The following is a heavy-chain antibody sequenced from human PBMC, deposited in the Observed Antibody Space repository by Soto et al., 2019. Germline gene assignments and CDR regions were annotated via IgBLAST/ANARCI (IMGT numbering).Heavy chain of an antibody. J-gene: IGHJ3*02. CDR3: ANPIHPGYCSAGSCYSAFDI. CDR2: ISYDGSNK. D-gene: IGHD2-15*01. V-gene: IGHV3-30-3*01. Sequence: QVQLVESGGGVVQPGRSLRLSCAASGFTFSSYAMHWVRQAPGKGLEWVAVISYDGSNKYYADSVKGRFTISRDNSKNTLYLQMNSLRAEDTAVYYCANPIHPGYCSAGSCYSAFDIWGQGTMVTVSS. CDR1: GFTFSSYA.